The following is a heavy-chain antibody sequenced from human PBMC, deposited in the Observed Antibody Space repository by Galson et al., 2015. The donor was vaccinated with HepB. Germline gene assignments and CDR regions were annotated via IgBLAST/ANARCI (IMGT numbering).Heavy chain of an antibody. CDR1: HLVLGDYW. J-gene: IGHJ5*02. CDR3: AKGGPGRIGMMINRSLGFDP. Sequence: SLRLSCADSHLVLGDYWMGWVRQAPGKGLEWVACINQDGSEKNYVDSVKGRLTISRDPSRSILYLQMNSLRVDDTAVYYCAKGGPGRIGMMINRSLGFDPWGQGTLVIVSS. D-gene: IGHD3-16*01. V-gene: IGHV3-7*03. CDR2: INQDGSEK.